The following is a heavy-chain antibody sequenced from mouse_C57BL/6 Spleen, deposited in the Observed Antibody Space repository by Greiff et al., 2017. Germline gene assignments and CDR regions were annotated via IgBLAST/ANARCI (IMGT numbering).Heavy chain of an antibody. CDR3: ARELRYFDY. Sequence: VQLQQPGAELVMPGASVKLSCKASGYTFTSYWMHWVKQRPGQGLEWIGEIDPSDSYTNYNQKVQGKSTLTVDKSSSTAYMQLSSLTSEDSAVYYCARELRYFDYWGQGTTLTVSS. V-gene: IGHV1-69*01. CDR2: IDPSDSYT. CDR1: GYTFTSYW. J-gene: IGHJ2*01. D-gene: IGHD1-1*01.